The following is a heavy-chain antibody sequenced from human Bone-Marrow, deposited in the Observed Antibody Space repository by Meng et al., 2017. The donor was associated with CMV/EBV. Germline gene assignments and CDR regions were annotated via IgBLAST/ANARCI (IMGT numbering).Heavy chain of an antibody. J-gene: IGHJ6*02. Sequence: GSLRLSCAVHGGAFSGYYWSWIRQPPGKGLEWIGEINHSGSTNYNPSLRSRVTISVDTSKNQFSLKLSSVTAADTAVYYCATASAASRMWSGYYYYGMDVWGQGTTVTVSS. CDR1: GGAFSGYY. CDR2: INHSGST. CDR3: ATASAASRMWSGYYYYGMDV. V-gene: IGHV4-34*01. D-gene: IGHD2-2*01.